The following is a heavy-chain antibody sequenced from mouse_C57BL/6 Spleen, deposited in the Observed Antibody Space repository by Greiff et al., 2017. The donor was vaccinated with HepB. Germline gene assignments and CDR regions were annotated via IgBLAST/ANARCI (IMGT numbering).Heavy chain of an antibody. CDR3: ARSGDLDDDYFDY. V-gene: IGHV1-7*01. J-gene: IGHJ2*01. D-gene: IGHD4-1*01. Sequence: QVQLQQSGAELARPGASVKLSCKASGYTFTSYWMHWVKQRPGQGLEWIGYINPSSGYTKYNQKFKDKATLTADKSSSTAYMQLSSLTYEDSAVYYCARSGDLDDDYFDYWGQGTTLTVSS. CDR2: INPSSGYT. CDR1: GYTFTSYW.